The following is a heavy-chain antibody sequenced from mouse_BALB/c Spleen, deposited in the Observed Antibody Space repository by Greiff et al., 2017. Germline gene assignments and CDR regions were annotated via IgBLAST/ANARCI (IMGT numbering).Heavy chain of an antibody. CDR2: IDPENGDT. V-gene: IGHV14-4*02. CDR3: SLYGNYGLGWGFAY. CDR1: GFNIKDYY. D-gene: IGHD2-1*01. Sequence: EVKLMESGAELVRSGASVKLSCTASGFNIKDYYMHWVKQRPEQGLEWIGWIDPENGDTEYAPKFQGKATMTADTSSNTAYLQLSSLTSEDTAVYYCSLYGNYGLGWGFAYWGQGTLVTVSA. J-gene: IGHJ3*01.